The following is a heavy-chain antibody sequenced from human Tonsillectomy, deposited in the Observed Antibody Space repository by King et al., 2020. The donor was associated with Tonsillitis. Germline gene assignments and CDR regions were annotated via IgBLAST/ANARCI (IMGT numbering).Heavy chain of an antibody. CDR1: GGTFSSYG. CDR3: ARAPIAAAGTGDYYYYYMDV. V-gene: IGHV1-69*01. Sequence: QLVQYGAEVKKPGSSVKVSCKASGGTFSSYGISWVRQAPGQGLEWMGGIILIFGTRNYAQNFQGRVTITADESTSTAYMELSSLRTADTAVYYCARAPIAAAGTGDYYYYYMDVWGRGTTVTVSS. D-gene: IGHD6-13*01. CDR2: IILIFGTR. J-gene: IGHJ6*03.